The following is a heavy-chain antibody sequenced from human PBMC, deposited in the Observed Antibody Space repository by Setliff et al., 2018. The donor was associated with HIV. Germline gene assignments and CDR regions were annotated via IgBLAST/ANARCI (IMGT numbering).Heavy chain of an antibody. Sequence: SETLSLTCTVSGGSISSYYWSWIRQPAGKGLEWIGRIYTSGSTNYNPSLKSRVTMSVDTSKNQFSLKLSSVTAADAAVYFCARQAYYYDSTGYWRAGFFDYWGQGTPVTVSS. D-gene: IGHD3-22*01. V-gene: IGHV4-4*07. J-gene: IGHJ4*02. CDR3: ARQAYYYDSTGYWRAGFFDY. CDR2: IYTSGST. CDR1: GGSISSYY.